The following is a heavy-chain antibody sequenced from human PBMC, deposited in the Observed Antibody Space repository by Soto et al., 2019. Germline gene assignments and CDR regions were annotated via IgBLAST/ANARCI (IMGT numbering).Heavy chain of an antibody. CDR2: IYYSGST. V-gene: IGHV4-39*07. D-gene: IGHD2-2*01. CDR1: GGSISSSSYY. CDR3: ARDAGYCSSTSCYDFDY. Sequence: SETLSLTCTVSGGSISSSSYYWGWIRQPPGKGLEWIGSIYYSGSTYYNPSLKSRVTISVDTSKNQFSLKLSSVTAADTAVYYCARDAGYCSSTSCYDFDYWGQGTLVTVSS. J-gene: IGHJ4*02.